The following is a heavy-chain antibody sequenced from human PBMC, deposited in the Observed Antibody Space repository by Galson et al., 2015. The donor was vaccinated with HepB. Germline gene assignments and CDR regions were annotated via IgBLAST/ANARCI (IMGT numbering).Heavy chain of an antibody. D-gene: IGHD3-3*01. CDR1: DGTFSGYY. CDR2: INHSGSA. CDR3: ARGNYDFWSTYYRPLDF. Sequence: TLSLTCTVDDGTFSGYYWSWIRQPPGKGLEWIGEINHSGSANYSPSLKSRVAISLDTSKKQLSLKLRSVTAADTAVYYCARGNYDFWSTYYRPLDFWGQGTLVTVSS. V-gene: IGHV4-34*01. J-gene: IGHJ4*02.